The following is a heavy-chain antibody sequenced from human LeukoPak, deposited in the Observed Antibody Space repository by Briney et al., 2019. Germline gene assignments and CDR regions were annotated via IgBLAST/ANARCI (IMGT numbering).Heavy chain of an antibody. D-gene: IGHD3-10*01. CDR2: ISSSSSYI. CDR3: ARDPFIRGVRQSYCYYGMDV. J-gene: IGHJ6*02. CDR1: GFTFSSYS. Sequence: TGGSLRLSCAASGFTFSSYSMNWVRQAPGKGLEWVSSISSSSSYIYYADSVKGRFTISRDNAKNSLYLQMNSLRAEDTAVYYCARDPFIRGVRQSYCYYGMDVWGQGTTVTVSS. V-gene: IGHV3-21*01.